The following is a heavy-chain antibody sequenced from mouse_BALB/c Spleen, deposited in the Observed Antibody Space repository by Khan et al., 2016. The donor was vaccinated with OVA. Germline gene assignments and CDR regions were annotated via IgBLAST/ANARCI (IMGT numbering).Heavy chain of an antibody. V-gene: IGHV5-9*02. CDR3: ARPSYDGNPWFTY. D-gene: IGHD2-10*01. J-gene: IGHJ3*01. Sequence: EVKLVESGGGLVKPGGSLKLSCAASGFAFISYDMSWVRQTPEKRLEWVATISSGGSYSYYPDSVKGRFTISRDIARKTLYLQMNSLRSEDTAFYYCARPSYDGNPWFTYWGQGTLVTVSA. CDR2: ISSGGSYS. CDR1: GFAFISYD.